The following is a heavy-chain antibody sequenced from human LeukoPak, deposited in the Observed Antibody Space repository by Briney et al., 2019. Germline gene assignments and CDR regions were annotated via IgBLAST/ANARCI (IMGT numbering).Heavy chain of an antibody. J-gene: IGHJ5*02. CDR1: GYSISSGYY. CDR2: IYHSGST. CDR3: ARVGAYCSGGSCPFDP. Sequence: SETLSLTCTVSGYSISSGYYWGWIRQPPGKGLEWIGEIYHSGSTNYNPSLKSRVTISVDKSKNQFSLKLSSVTAADTAVYYCARVGAYCSGGSCPFDPWGQGTLVTVSS. V-gene: IGHV4-38-2*02. D-gene: IGHD2-15*01.